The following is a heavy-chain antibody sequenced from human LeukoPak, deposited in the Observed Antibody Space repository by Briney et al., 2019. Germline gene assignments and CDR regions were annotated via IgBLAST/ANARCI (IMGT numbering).Heavy chain of an antibody. D-gene: IGHD6-13*01. V-gene: IGHV1-24*01. Sequence: GASVKVSCKVSGYTLTELSMHWVRQAPGKRLEWMGGFDPEDGKTIYAQKFQGRVTMTEDTSTDTAYMELSSLRSEDTAVYYCATSGYRSSWYYFDYWGQGTLVTVYS. CDR3: ATSGYRSSWYYFDY. CDR2: FDPEDGKT. CDR1: GYTLTELS. J-gene: IGHJ4*02.